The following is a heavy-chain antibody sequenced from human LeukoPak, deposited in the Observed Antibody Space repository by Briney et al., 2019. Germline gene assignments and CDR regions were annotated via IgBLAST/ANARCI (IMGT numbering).Heavy chain of an antibody. CDR2: IFYSGST. CDR1: GASISGSNYY. Sequence: SETLSLTCTVSGASISGSNYYWSWICQPPGKGLEWIGYIFYSGSTYYNPSLKSRVMISVDTSKNQFSLNVNSVTAADTAVYYCARYYYSSGHDWFDPWGQGTLVIVSS. CDR3: ARYYYSSGHDWFDP. D-gene: IGHD3-10*01. V-gene: IGHV4-30-4*01. J-gene: IGHJ5*02.